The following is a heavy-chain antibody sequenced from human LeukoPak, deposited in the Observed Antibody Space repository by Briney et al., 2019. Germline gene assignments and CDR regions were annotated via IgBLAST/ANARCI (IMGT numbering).Heavy chain of an antibody. CDR2: INPNSGGT. Sequence: ASVTVSFKASGYTFTVYYMHWVRQAPGQGLEWMGWINPNSGGTNYAQTFQGRVTMTRDTSTSTAYMELSSLRSDDSAVYYCARGTYCGGDCPDYWGQGTLVTVSS. J-gene: IGHJ4*02. V-gene: IGHV1-2*02. CDR3: ARGTYCGGDCPDY. CDR1: GYTFTVYY. D-gene: IGHD2-21*02.